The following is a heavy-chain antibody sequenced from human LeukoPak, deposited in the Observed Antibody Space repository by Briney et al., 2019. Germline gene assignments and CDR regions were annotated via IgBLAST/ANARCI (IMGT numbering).Heavy chain of an antibody. J-gene: IGHJ6*03. Sequence: PSETLSLTCTVSGGSISSYYWSWIRQPPGKGLEWIGYIYYSGSTNYNPSLKSRVTISVDTSKNQFSLKLSSVTAADTAVYYCARELTYDFWSGYWEGRYYYYYMDVWGKGTTVTVSS. V-gene: IGHV4-59*01. CDR3: ARELTYDFWSGYWEGRYYYYYMDV. D-gene: IGHD3-3*01. CDR1: GGSISSYY. CDR2: IYYSGST.